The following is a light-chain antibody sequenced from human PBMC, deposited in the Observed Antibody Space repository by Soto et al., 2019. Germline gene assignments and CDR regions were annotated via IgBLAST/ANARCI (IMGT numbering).Light chain of an antibody. CDR1: SSDVGGYNY. CDR2: DVS. CDR3: CSYAGRFLV. Sequence: QSALTQPRSVSGSPGQSVTISCTGTSSDVGGYNYVSWYQQHPGKAPKLMIYDVSKRPSGVPDRFSGSKSGNTASLTISGLQDEDEADYYCCSYAGRFLVFGGGTKLTVL. J-gene: IGLJ2*01. V-gene: IGLV2-11*01.